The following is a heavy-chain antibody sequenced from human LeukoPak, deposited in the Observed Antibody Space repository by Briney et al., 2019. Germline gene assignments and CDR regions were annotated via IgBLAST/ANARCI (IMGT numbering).Heavy chain of an antibody. J-gene: IGHJ6*02. CDR2: ISPNSGGT. Sequence: ASVKVSCKASGYTFTGYYMHWVRQAPGQGLEWMGWISPNSGGTNYAQKFQGRVTMTRDTSISTAYMELSRLRSDDTAVYYCARAVANTDPYYYYYGMDVWGQGTTVTVSS. CDR3: ARAVANTDPYYYYYGMDV. CDR1: GYTFTGYY. V-gene: IGHV1-2*02. D-gene: IGHD6-19*01.